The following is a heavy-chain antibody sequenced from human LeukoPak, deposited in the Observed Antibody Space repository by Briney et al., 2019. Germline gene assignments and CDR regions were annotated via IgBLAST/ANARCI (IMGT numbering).Heavy chain of an antibody. D-gene: IGHD3-22*01. CDR2: ISAYNSNT. J-gene: IGHJ3*02. CDR3: ARYMGYYYDSSGPVSAFDI. V-gene: IGHV1-18*01. CDR1: GYTFTSYG. Sequence: ASVKVSCKASGYTFTSYGISWVRQAPGQGLEWMGWISAYNSNTNYAQKLQGRVTMTTDTSTSTAYMELRSLRSDDTAVYYCARYMGYYYDSSGPVSAFDIWGQGTMVTVSS.